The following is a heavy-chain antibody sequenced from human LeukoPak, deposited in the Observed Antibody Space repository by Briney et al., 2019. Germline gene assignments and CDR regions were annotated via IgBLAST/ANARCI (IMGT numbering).Heavy chain of an antibody. Sequence: PGGSLRLSCAASGFTFSSYSMNWVRQAPGKGLEWVSSISSSSSYIYYADSVKGRLTISRNNAKNSLYLQTNSLRAEDTAVYYCARVPAAAYYFDYWGQGTLVTVSS. J-gene: IGHJ4*02. D-gene: IGHD2-2*01. CDR1: GFTFSSYS. V-gene: IGHV3-21*01. CDR2: ISSSSSYI. CDR3: ARVPAAAYYFDY.